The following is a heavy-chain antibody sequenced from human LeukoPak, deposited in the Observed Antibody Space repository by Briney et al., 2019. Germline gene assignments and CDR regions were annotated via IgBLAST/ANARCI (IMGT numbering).Heavy chain of an antibody. CDR2: IKQDGSER. V-gene: IGHV3-7*04. CDR1: GFTFSNYW. J-gene: IGHJ4*02. Sequence: PGGSLRLSCAASGFTFSNYWMTWVRQAPGKGLVWVANIKQDGSERDYVDSVKGRFTISRDDAKNSLYLQMNSLRAEDTAVYYCARGITMANWGQGSLVTVSS. CDR3: ARGITMAN. D-gene: IGHD3-10*01.